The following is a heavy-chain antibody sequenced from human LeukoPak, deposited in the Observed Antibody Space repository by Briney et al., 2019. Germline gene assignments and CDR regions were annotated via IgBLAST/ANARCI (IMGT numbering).Heavy chain of an antibody. CDR1: GFTFTGYY. V-gene: IGHV1-2*02. CDR3: ARGGHYYGSGSTYLNY. D-gene: IGHD3-10*01. CDR2: INPNSGGT. Sequence: ASVKVSCKASGFTFTGYYMHWVRQAPGQGLEWMGWINPNSGGTNYAQKFQGRVTMTRDTSISTAYMELSRLRSDDTAVYYRARGGHYYGSGSTYLNYWGQGTLVTVSS. J-gene: IGHJ4*02.